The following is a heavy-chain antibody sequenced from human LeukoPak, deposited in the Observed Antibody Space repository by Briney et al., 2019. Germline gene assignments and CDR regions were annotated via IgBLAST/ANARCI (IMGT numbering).Heavy chain of an antibody. CDR3: VRDAESH. J-gene: IGHJ3*01. Sequence: GGSLRLSCAVSGFTFSNKWMNWVRQAPGKGLEWVANIKKDGSEKNYVDSVKGRFTISRDNAKNSLYLQMNSLRAEDTAVYYCVRDAESHWGQGTMVTVSS. D-gene: IGHD3-10*01. CDR1: GFTFSNKW. V-gene: IGHV3-7*01. CDR2: IKKDGSEK.